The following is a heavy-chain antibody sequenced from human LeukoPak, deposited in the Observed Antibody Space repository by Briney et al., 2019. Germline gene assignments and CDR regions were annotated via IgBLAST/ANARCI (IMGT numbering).Heavy chain of an antibody. Sequence: PSETLSLTCIVSCGSISSYYWSWIRQRPGKGLEWIGYIYFTGSTQCYPSHGCCVSVSVGTSKNRLSLKVTSVTGADTAVYYCAGGDSVVLGNNYCGQGTLVIVSS. CDR2: IYFTGST. J-gene: IGHJ4*02. V-gene: IGHV4-59*08. CDR1: CGSISSYY. CDR3: AGGDSVVLGNNY. D-gene: IGHD6-13*01.